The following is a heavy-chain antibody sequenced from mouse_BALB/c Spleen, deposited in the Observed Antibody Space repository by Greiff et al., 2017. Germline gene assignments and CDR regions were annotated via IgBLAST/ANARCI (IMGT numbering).Heavy chain of an antibody. Sequence: EVQLQESGPGLVKPSQSLSLTCTVTGYSITSDYAWNWIRQFPGNKLEWMGYISYSGSTSYNPSLKSRISITRDTSKNQFILQLNSVTTEDTATYYCARGPYYYGSSYEYWYFDVWGAGTTVTVSS. CDR1: GYSITSDYA. J-gene: IGHJ1*01. CDR3: ARGPYYYGSSYEYWYFDV. CDR2: ISYSGST. D-gene: IGHD1-1*01. V-gene: IGHV3-2*02.